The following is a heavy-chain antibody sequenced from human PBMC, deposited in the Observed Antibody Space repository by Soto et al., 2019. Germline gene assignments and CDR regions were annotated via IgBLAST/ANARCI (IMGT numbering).Heavy chain of an antibody. J-gene: IGHJ4*02. D-gene: IGHD3-22*01. CDR1: EFTFSSYE. CDR3: ARDTFPYDSSGYYS. V-gene: IGHV3-48*03. Sequence: GGSLRLSCAASEFTFSSYEMNWVRQAPGKGLEWVSYISSSGSTIYYADSVKGRFTISRDNAKNSLYLQMNSLRAEDTAVYYCARDTFPYDSSGYYSWGQGTLVTVSS. CDR2: ISSSGSTI.